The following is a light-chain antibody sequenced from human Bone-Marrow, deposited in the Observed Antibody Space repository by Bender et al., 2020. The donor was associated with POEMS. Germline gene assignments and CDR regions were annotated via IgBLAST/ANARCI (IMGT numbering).Light chain of an antibody. J-gene: IGLJ3*02. CDR2: ADD. CDR3: ATWDDRLNAWM. V-gene: IGLV1-44*01. CDR1: SIGRNP. Sequence: QSVLTQPPSASGTPGQRVTISCSGGSIGRNPINWYQQLPGTAPRLVIYADDLRLSGVPHRFSASQSGSSASLAISGLQSEYAAEYYCATWDDRLNAWMFGGGTKLTVL.